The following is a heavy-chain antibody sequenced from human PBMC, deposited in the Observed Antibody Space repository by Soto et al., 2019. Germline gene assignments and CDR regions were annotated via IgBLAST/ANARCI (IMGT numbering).Heavy chain of an antibody. J-gene: IGHJ4*02. Sequence: SETLSLTCTVSGVSISNSHYYWSWIRQAPGKGLEWIGYISYSGSTYYNPSLESRLTMSIATSKSQFFLKLSSVSAADTAVYFCARDPDAAPDFWGQGTLVTVSS. V-gene: IGHV4-30-4*01. CDR2: ISYSGST. CDR1: GVSISNSHYY. D-gene: IGHD6-25*01. CDR3: ARDPDAAPDF.